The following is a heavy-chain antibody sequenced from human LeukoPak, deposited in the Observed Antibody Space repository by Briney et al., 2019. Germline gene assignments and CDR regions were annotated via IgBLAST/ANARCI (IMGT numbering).Heavy chain of an antibody. J-gene: IGHJ6*03. D-gene: IGHD3-22*01. CDR1: GGTFSSYA. V-gene: IGHV1-69*05. CDR2: IIPIFGTA. Sequence: GASVTVSCKASGGTFSSYAISWVRQAPGQGLEWMGGIIPIFGTANYAQKFQGRVTITTDESTSTAYMELSSLRSEDTAVYYCARNSDYYGEYYYYYMDVWGKGTTVTVSS. CDR3: ARNSDYYGEYYYYYMDV.